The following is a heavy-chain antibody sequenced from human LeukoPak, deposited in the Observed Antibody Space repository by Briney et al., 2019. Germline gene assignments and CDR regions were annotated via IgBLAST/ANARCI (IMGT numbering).Heavy chain of an antibody. J-gene: IGHJ4*02. V-gene: IGHV4-30-2*01. CDR3: ARDLSEVTNSGGAAY. CDR1: GGSISSGGYY. Sequence: SQTLSLTCTVSGGSISSGGYYWSWIRQPPGKGLEWIGYIYHSGSTYYNPSLKSRVTISVDRSKNQLSLNLTSVTAEDTAVYYCARDLSEVTNSGGAAYWGQGTLVTVAS. D-gene: IGHD2-21*02. CDR2: IYHSGST.